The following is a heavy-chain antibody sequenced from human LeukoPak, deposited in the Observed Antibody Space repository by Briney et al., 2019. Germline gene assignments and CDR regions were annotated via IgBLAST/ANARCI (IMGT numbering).Heavy chain of an antibody. V-gene: IGHV5-51*01. J-gene: IGHJ5*01. CDR2: IYPGDSDT. CDR3: ARRNVDNLQLHSWYDS. D-gene: IGHD1-1*01. Sequence: GESLQISCGGSADSFNTNYIACWRQLPGKGLVWMVMIYPGDSDTRYSPSFRGQVSISADKSINTAYLQWRRLRASDTAMYYCARRNVDNLQLHSWYDSWGQGTQVTVSS. CDR1: ADSFNTNY.